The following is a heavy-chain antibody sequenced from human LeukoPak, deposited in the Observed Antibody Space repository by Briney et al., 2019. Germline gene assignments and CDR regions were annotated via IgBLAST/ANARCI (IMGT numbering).Heavy chain of an antibody. V-gene: IGHV3-23*01. CDR2: ISGSGGST. CDR1: GFTFSSYD. Sequence: SGGSLRLSCAASGFTFSSYDMSWVRQAPGKGLEWVSAISGSGGSTYYADSVKGRFTISRDNSKNTLYLQMNSLRAEDTAVYYCAKDRGYSGYDSRPYYFDYWGQGTLVTVSS. D-gene: IGHD5-12*01. CDR3: AKDRGYSGYDSRPYYFDY. J-gene: IGHJ4*02.